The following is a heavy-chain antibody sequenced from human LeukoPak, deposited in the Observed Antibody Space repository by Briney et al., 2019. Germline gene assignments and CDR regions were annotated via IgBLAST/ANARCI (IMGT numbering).Heavy chain of an antibody. J-gene: IGHJ4*02. CDR3: ATHTIFGVVITLDY. V-gene: IGHV1-18*01. CDR1: GYTFTSYG. D-gene: IGHD3-3*01. CDR2: ISAYNGNT. Sequence: ASVKVSCKASGYTFTSYGISWVRQAPGQGLEWMGWISAYNGNTNYAQKFQGRVTMTEDTSTDTAYMELSSLRSEDTAVYYCATHTIFGVVITLDYWGQGTLVTVSS.